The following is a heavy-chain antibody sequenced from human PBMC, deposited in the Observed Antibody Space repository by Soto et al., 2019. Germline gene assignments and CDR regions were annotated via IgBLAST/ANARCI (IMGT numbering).Heavy chain of an antibody. CDR2: ISSSSSYI. J-gene: IGHJ4*02. Sequence: GGSLRLSCAASGFTFSSYSMNCVRQAPGKGLEWVSSISSSSSYIYYADSVKGRFTISRDNAKNSLYLQMNSLRAEDTAVYYCARDLGDYYDSSGYYYFDYWGQGTLVTVSS. D-gene: IGHD3-22*01. CDR3: ARDLGDYYDSSGYYYFDY. CDR1: GFTFSSYS. V-gene: IGHV3-21*01.